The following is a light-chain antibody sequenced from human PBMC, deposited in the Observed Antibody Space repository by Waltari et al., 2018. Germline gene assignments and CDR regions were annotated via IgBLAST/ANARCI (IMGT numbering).Light chain of an antibody. CDR3: QQYDGSVLT. V-gene: IGKV3-20*01. CDR2: GAS. Sequence: CSASQTINNIFLVWYQQKPGQAPRLIIHGASSRATAFSDRFSGSGSGTDFTLPISSLKPEDSAVYYCQQYDGSVLTFGGGTKVEI. J-gene: IGKJ4*01. CDR1: QTINNIF.